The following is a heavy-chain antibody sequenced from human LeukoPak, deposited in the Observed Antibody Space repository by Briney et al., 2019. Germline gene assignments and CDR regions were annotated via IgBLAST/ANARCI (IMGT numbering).Heavy chain of an antibody. D-gene: IGHD5-12*01. CDR2: INSDGSST. J-gene: IGHJ4*02. CDR3: AGDFGGYSGYDY. V-gene: IGHV3-74*01. Sequence: GGSLRLSCAASGFTFSSYWMHWVHQAPGKGLVWVSRINSDGSSTSYADSVKGRFTISRDNAKNTLYLQMNSLRAEDTAVYYCAGDFGGYSGYDYWGRGILVTVSS. CDR1: GFTFSSYW.